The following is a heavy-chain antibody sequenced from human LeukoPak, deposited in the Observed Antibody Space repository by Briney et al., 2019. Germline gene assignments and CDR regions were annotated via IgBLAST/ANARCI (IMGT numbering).Heavy chain of an antibody. CDR1: GFTVSNNY. Sequence: GGSLRLSCAASGFTVSNNYMSWVRQAPGKGLEWVSVIYSGGSTRYADSVKGRFTISRDNAKNSLYPQMDSLRAEDTAVYYCARERYSCDYWGQGTLVTVSS. J-gene: IGHJ4*02. CDR2: IYSGGST. V-gene: IGHV3-66*01. CDR3: ARERYSCDY. D-gene: IGHD1-1*01.